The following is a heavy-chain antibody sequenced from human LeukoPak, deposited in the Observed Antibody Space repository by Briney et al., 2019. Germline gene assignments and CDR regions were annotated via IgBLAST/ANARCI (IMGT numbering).Heavy chain of an antibody. J-gene: IGHJ4*02. Sequence: ASVKVSCKASGYTFTSYGISWVRQAPGQGLEWMGGIIPIFGTANYAQKFQGRATITADESTSTAYMELSSLRSEDTAVYYCARGKKDYYDSSGYSENFDYWGQGTLVTVSS. CDR2: IIPIFGTA. CDR1: GYTFTSYG. V-gene: IGHV1-69*13. CDR3: ARGKKDYYDSSGYSENFDY. D-gene: IGHD3-22*01.